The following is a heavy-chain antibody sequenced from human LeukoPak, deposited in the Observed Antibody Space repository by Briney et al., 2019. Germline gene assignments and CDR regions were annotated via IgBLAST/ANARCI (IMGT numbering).Heavy chain of an antibody. CDR2: LSVSGANT. CDR1: GLTLSNCA. V-gene: IGHV3-23*01. CDR3: AMDRAPHDY. D-gene: IGHD3-10*01. J-gene: IGHJ4*02. Sequence: GGCLRLSCAASGLTLSNCAMSWVRQAPGKGLEWVSALSVSGANTYYADSVKGRFTISRAISKNTPYLQMNSLRGDDTAVDYCAMDRAPHDYWGQGTLVTVSS.